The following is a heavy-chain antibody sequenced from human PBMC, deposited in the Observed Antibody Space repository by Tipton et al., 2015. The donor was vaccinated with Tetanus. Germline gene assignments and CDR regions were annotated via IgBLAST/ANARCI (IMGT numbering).Heavy chain of an antibody. D-gene: IGHD1-26*01. J-gene: IGHJ4*02. V-gene: IGHV3-30*03. Sequence: SLRLSCGATGFTFSNSGMHWVRQAPGKGLEWVAAISYDGTKKYYADSVKGRFTISRDNSKNTLFLQMNSLRAEDTTVYYCATNPYSGDLNYWGQGTLVVVSS. CDR1: GFTFSNSG. CDR3: ATNPYSGDLNY. CDR2: ISYDGTKK.